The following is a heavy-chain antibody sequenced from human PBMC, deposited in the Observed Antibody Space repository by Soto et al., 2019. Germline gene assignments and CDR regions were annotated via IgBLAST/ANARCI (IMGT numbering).Heavy chain of an antibody. Sequence: QVQLVESGGGVVQPGRSLRLSCAASGFTFSSYGMHWVRQAPGKGLEWVAVISYDGSNKYYADSVKGRFTISRDNSKNTLYLQMISLRAEDTAVYYCAKDLRRLSRYGMDVWGQGTTVTVSS. CDR3: AKDLRRLSRYGMDV. V-gene: IGHV3-30*18. CDR2: ISYDGSNK. J-gene: IGHJ6*02. D-gene: IGHD2-2*01. CDR1: GFTFSSYG.